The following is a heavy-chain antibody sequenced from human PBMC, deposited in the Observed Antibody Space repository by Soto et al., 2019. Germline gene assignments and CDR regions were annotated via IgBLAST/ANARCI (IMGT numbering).Heavy chain of an antibody. J-gene: IGHJ3*02. CDR3: ASYSGSYRPIDAFDI. V-gene: IGHV1-46*01. CDR2: INPSGGST. CDR1: GYTFTSYY. D-gene: IGHD1-26*01. Sequence: ASVKVSCKASGYTFTSYYMHWVRQAPGQGLEWMGIINPSGGSTSYAQKFQGRVTMTRDTSTSTVYMELSSLRSEDTAVYYCASYSGSYRPIDAFDIWGQGTMVTVSS.